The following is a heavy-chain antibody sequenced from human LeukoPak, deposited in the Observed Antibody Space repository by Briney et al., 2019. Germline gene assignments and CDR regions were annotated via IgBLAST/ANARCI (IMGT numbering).Heavy chain of an antibody. CDR3: ARVDTAYYYYGMDV. CDR2: IYYSGST. CDR1: GGSVSSGSYY. Sequence: PSETLSLTCTVSGGSVSSGSYYWSWIRQPPGKGLEWIGHIYYSGSTNYNPSLKSRVTISVDTSKNQFSLKLSSVTAADTAVYYCARVDTAYYYYGMDVWGQGTTVTVSS. V-gene: IGHV4-61*01. J-gene: IGHJ6*02. D-gene: IGHD5-18*01.